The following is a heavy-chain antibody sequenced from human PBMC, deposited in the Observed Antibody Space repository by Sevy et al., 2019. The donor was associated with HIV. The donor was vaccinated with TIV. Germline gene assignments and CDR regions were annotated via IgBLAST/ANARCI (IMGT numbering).Heavy chain of an antibody. CDR3: ARDSGDFWSGRPSGYFDY. J-gene: IGHJ4*02. CDR2: IKQDGSEK. D-gene: IGHD3-3*01. Sequence: GGSLRLSCAASGLTFSSYWMSWVRQAPGKGLEWVAHIKQDGSEKYYVDSVKGRFTISRDNAKNSLYLQMNSLRAEDTAVYYCARDSGDFWSGRPSGYFDYWGQGTLVTVSS. V-gene: IGHV3-7*01. CDR1: GLTFSSYW.